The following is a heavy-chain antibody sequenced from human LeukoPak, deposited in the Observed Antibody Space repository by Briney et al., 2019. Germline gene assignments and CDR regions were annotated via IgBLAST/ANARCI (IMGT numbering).Heavy chain of an antibody. CDR3: SRAPFQYDSSGYPYFDG. J-gene: IGHJ4*02. CDR1: GFTISTNY. CDR2: MYTGGST. D-gene: IGHD3-22*01. V-gene: IGHV3-53*01. Sequence: GGSLRLSCAASGFTISTNYMSWVRQAPGKGLEWVSVMYTGGSTYYADSVKGRFTISRDNSKNTLYPQMNSLSCVATALYYRSRAPFQYDSSGYPYFDGWGQGTLVTVSS.